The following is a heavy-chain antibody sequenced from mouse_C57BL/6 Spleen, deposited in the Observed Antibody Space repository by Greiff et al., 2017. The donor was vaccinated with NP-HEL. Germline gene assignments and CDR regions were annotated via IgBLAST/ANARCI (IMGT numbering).Heavy chain of an antibody. CDR2: ISSGSSTI. CDR3: ARPPFAY. V-gene: IGHV5-17*01. CDR1: GFTFSDYG. J-gene: IGHJ3*01. Sequence: EVKVEESGGGLVKPGGSLKLSCAASGFTFSDYGMHWVRQAPEKGLEWVAYISSGSSTIYYADTVKGRFTISRDNAKNTLFLQMTSLRSEDTAMYYCARPPFAYWGQGTLVTVSA.